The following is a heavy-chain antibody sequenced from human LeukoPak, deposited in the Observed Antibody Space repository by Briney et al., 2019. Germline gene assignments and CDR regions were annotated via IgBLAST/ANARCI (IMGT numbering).Heavy chain of an antibody. CDR3: AREGVVVVGGAFDI. CDR2: INHSGST. D-gene: IGHD2-15*01. J-gene: IGHJ3*02. CDR1: GGSFSGYY. Sequence: PSETLSLTCAVYGGSFSGYYWSWIRQPPGKGLEWIGEINHSGSTNYNPSLKSRVTISVDTSKNQFSLKLSSVTAADTAVYYCAREGVVVVGGAFDIWGQGTMVTVSS. V-gene: IGHV4-34*01.